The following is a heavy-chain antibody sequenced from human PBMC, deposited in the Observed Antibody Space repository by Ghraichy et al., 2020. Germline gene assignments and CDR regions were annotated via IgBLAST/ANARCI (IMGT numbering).Heavy chain of an antibody. CDR2: ISSSSSTI. V-gene: IGHV3-48*02. D-gene: IGHD2-21*02. CDR1: GFTFSSYS. J-gene: IGHJ6*02. Sequence: GGSLRLSCAASGFTFSSYSMNWVRQAPGKGLEWVSYISSSSSTIYYADSVKGRFTISRDNAKNSLYLQMNSLRDEDTAVYYCARGAYCGGDCRNYYGMDVWGQGTTVTVSS. CDR3: ARGAYCGGDCRNYYGMDV.